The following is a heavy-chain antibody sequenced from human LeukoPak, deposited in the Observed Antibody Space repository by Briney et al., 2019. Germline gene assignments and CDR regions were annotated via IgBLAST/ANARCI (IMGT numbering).Heavy chain of an antibody. V-gene: IGHV4-59*01. J-gene: IGHJ5*02. CDR2: IYYTGGGT. D-gene: IGHD2-2*01. CDR1: DGSISSYY. CDR3: ARLSYCSSTSCKYNWFDP. Sequence: PSETLSLTCTVSDGSISSYYWSWIRQPPGKGLEWIGYIYYTGGGTNYNPSLKSRVTISVDTSKNQFSLKLSSVTAADTAVYYCARLSYCSSTSCKYNWFDPWGQGTLVTVSS.